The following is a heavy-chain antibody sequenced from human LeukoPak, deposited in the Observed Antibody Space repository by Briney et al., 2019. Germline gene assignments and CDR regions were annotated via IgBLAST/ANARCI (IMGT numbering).Heavy chain of an antibody. J-gene: IGHJ4*02. CDR2: IRNDESDR. V-gene: IGHV3-30*02. D-gene: IGHD3-22*01. CDR1: GFIFKDYG. CDR3: AIYDSRGDFDY. Sequence: GGSQRLSCAASGFIFKDYGMHWVRQAPGKGLEWVAFIRNDESDRDHADSVKGRFTISRDNSKNTLYLQMNSLRPEDTGVYYCAIYDSRGDFDYWGQGTQVTVSA.